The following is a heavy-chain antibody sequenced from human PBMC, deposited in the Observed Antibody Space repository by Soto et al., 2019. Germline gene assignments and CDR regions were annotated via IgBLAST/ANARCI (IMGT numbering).Heavy chain of an antibody. Sequence: ASVKVSCKASGYTFTSYAMHWVRKAPGQRLEWMGWINAGNGNTKYSQKFQGRVTITRDTSASTAYMELSSLRSEDTAVYYCARTPTQGGGYYYGMDVWGQGTTVTVSS. CDR2: INAGNGNT. D-gene: IGHD3-16*01. J-gene: IGHJ6*02. CDR3: ARTPTQGGGYYYGMDV. V-gene: IGHV1-3*01. CDR1: GYTFTSYA.